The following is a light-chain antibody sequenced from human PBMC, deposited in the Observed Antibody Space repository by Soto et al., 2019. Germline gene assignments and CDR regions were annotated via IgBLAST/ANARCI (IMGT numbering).Light chain of an antibody. Sequence: EIVLTQSPGTLSLSPGERATLSCRASQSVSSSYLAWYQQKPGQAPRLLIYGASSRATGIPDRFSGSGSGTDFTLNISRLEPEDFAVYYCQQYGSSPPWTFGQGTQVEIK. J-gene: IGKJ1*01. CDR3: QQYGSSPPWT. CDR1: QSVSSSY. CDR2: GAS. V-gene: IGKV3-20*01.